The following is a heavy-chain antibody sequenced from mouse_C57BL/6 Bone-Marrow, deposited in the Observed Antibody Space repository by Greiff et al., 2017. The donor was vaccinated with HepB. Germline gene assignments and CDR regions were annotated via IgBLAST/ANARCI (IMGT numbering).Heavy chain of an antibody. Sequence: EVKLMESGGGLVQPGGSLKLSCAASGFTFSDYGMAWVRQAPRKGPEWVAFISNLAYSIYYADTVTGRFTISRENAKNTLYLEMSSLRSEDTAMYYCGRRGSRGYYAMDYWGQGTSVTVSS. J-gene: IGHJ4*01. CDR1: GFTFSDYG. CDR2: ISNLAYSI. D-gene: IGHD1-1*01. CDR3: GRRGSRGYYAMDY. V-gene: IGHV5-15*04.